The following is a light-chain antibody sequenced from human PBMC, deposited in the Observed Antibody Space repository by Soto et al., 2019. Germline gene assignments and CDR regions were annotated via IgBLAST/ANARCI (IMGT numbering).Light chain of an antibody. CDR2: AAS. V-gene: IGKV1-39*01. J-gene: IGKJ1*01. CDR3: QQYKIWPPVT. CDR1: QSISSY. Sequence: IQMTQSPSSLSASVGDRVTITCRASQSISSYLNWYQQKPGKAPKLLIYAASSLQSGVPSRFSGSGSGTDFTLTISSLQPEDFAVYYCQQYKIWPPVTFGQGTKVDIK.